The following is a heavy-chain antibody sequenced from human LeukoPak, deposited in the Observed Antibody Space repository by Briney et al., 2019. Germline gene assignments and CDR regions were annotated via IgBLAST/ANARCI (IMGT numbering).Heavy chain of an antibody. Sequence: SETLSLTCTVSGGSISSFYWSWIRQPPGKGLEWIGEIYHSGSTNYNPSLKSRVTISVDKSKNQFSLKLSSVTAADTAVYYCARAYGSGTYPEGYWGQGTLVTVSS. J-gene: IGHJ4*02. CDR1: GGSISSFY. CDR3: ARAYGSGTYPEGY. V-gene: IGHV4-59*12. D-gene: IGHD3-10*01. CDR2: IYHSGST.